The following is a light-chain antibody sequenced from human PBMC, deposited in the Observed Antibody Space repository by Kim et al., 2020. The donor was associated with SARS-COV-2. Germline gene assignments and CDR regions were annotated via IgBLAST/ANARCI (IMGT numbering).Light chain of an antibody. J-gene: IGKJ4*01. V-gene: IGKV3-11*01. CDR1: QSISSS. CDR2: DAS. CDR3: LQRSDWPLT. Sequence: PGEKAPLSCRARQSISSSLAWYQQKPGQAPTLLICDASDRATGIPARFSGSGSGTDFTLTISSLEPEDFAVYYCLQRSDWPLTFGGGTKVDIK.